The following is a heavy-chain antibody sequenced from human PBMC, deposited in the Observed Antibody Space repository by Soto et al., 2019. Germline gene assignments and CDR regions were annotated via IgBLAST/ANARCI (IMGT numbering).Heavy chain of an antibody. CDR1: GYTFTSYD. V-gene: IGHV1-8*01. CDR3: ARARRGGYCSSTSCTNWFDP. CDR2: MNPNSGNT. D-gene: IGHD2-2*01. Sequence: RASVKVSCKASGYTFTSYDINWVRQATGQGLEWMGWMNPNSGNTGYAQKFQGRVTMTRNTSISTAYMELSSLRSEGTAVYYCARARRGGYCSSTSCTNWFDPWGQGTLVTVSS. J-gene: IGHJ5*02.